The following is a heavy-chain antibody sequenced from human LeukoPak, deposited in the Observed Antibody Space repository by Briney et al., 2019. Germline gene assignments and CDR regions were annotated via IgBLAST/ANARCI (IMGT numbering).Heavy chain of an antibody. CDR1: GFTFSSYE. J-gene: IGHJ4*02. V-gene: IGHV3-48*03. Sequence: PGGSLRLSCAASGFTFSSYEMNWVRQAPGKGLEWVSYISSSGSTIYYADSVKGRFTISRDSAKNSLYLQMNSLRAEDTAVYYCARDHRYSSSWYPNYFDYWGQGTLVTVSS. CDR2: ISSSGSTI. D-gene: IGHD6-13*01. CDR3: ARDHRYSSSWYPNYFDY.